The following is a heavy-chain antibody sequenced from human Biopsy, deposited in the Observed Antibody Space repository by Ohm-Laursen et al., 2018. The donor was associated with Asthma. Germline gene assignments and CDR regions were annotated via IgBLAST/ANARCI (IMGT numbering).Heavy chain of an antibody. CDR2: IYYSGTT. CDR1: SGSGGYMRSGNYY. Sequence: TLSLTCSLSSGSGGYMRSGNYYWGWIRRPPGKGLEWIGSIYYSGTTHYNPSLESRVTVSADTSKNQFSLKLTSVTAADTAVYYCVRGSSSWHHGPFHYYYGLDVWGQGTTATVSS. D-gene: IGHD6-13*01. CDR3: VRGSSSWHHGPFHYYYGLDV. J-gene: IGHJ6*02. V-gene: IGHV4-39*01.